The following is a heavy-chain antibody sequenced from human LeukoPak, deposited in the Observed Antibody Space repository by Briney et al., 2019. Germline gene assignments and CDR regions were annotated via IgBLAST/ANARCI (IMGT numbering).Heavy chain of an antibody. Sequence: SQTLSLTCAVSGGSISRGGYSWSWIRQPPGKGLEWIGYIYHSGSTYYNPSLKSRVTISVDRSKNQFSLKLSSVTAADTAVYYCARGHSGYFFYWGQGTLVTVSS. J-gene: IGHJ4*02. CDR1: GGSISRGGYS. D-gene: IGHD5-12*01. CDR2: IYHSGST. V-gene: IGHV4-30-2*01. CDR3: ARGHSGYFFY.